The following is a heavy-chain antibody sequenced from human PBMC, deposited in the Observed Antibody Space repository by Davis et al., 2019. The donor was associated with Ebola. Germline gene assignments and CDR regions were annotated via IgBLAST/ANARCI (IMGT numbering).Heavy chain of an antibody. Sequence: GESLKISCAASGFTFSSYWMHWVRQAPGKGLVWVSRINSDGSSTSYADSVKGRFTISRDNAKNTLYLQMNSLRAEDTAVYYCARDTYRITIFGVGPRYGMDVWGQGTTVTVSS. CDR2: INSDGSST. D-gene: IGHD3-3*01. CDR3: ARDTYRITIFGVGPRYGMDV. CDR1: GFTFSSYW. V-gene: IGHV3-74*01. J-gene: IGHJ6*02.